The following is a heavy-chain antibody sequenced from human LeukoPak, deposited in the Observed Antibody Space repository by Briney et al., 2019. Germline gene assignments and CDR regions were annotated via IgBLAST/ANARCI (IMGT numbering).Heavy chain of an antibody. CDR1: GYTFTVNY. CDR3: ARVDYYDSSGYYYGLDY. V-gene: IGHV1-2*02. J-gene: IGHJ4*02. Sequence: GASVKVSCKAPGYTFTVNYMYWVRQDPGQGLEWMGWINPKSGGTNYAQKFQGRVTMTRDTSISTAYMELSRLRSDDRAVYYCARVDYYDSSGYYYGLDYWGQGTLVTVSS. D-gene: IGHD3-22*01. CDR2: INPKSGGT.